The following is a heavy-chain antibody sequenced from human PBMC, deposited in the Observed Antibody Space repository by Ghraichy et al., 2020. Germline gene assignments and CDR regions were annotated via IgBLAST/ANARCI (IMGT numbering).Heavy chain of an antibody. D-gene: IGHD2-21*02. CDR3: AKVSSGDGTGAEHFQH. CDR1: GFTFSNYG. J-gene: IGHJ1*01. CDR2: VSHDGTNR. Sequence: LRLSCVASGFTFSNYGMHWVRQAPGKGLEWVAVVSHDGTNRYYADSVKGRFTISRDNSRNTLFLQMDTLRSEDTAVYYCAKVSSGDGTGAEHFQHWGQGTLVTVSS. V-gene: IGHV3-30*18.